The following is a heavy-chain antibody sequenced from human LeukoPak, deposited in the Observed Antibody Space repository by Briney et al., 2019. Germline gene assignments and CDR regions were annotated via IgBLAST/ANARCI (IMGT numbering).Heavy chain of an antibody. CDR1: GFTFSSYA. V-gene: IGHV3-23*01. CDR2: ISGSGGST. D-gene: IGHD2-2*01. J-gene: IGHJ6*03. Sequence: GGSLRLSCAASGFTFSSYAMSWVRQAPGKGLEWVSAISGSGGSTYYADSVKGRFTISRDNSKNTLYLQMNSLRAEDAAVYYCARNKYEYCSSTSCYSSYYYYMDVWGKGTTVTVSS. CDR3: ARNKYEYCSSTSCYSSYYYYMDV.